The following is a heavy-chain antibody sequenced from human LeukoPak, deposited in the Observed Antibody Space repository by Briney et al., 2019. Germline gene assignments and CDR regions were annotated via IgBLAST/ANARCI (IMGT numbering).Heavy chain of an antibody. D-gene: IGHD5-24*01. CDR3: AKGGAATMRDGYNYYYYYMEV. Sequence: GGSLRLSCAASGITFSSHAMSWVRQAPGKGLECVSLISGSGGHTYYGDSVNGRFTISRDNSTNRLYLQMNSLRPEDTAVYYCAKGGAATMRDGYNYYYYYMEVWGRGTTVTVSS. J-gene: IGHJ6*03. V-gene: IGHV3-23*01. CDR1: GITFSSHA. CDR2: ISGSGGHT.